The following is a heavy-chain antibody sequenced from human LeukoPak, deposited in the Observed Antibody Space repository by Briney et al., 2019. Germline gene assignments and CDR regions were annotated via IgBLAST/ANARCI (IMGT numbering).Heavy chain of an antibody. Sequence: ASVTDSCKASGYTFTGYYMHWVRQAPGQGLEWMGWINPNSGGTNYAQKFQGRVTMTSDTSISTAYMELSRLRSDDTAVYYCARVQGYCSSTSCSPDTNLDYLGQGTLVTVSS. D-gene: IGHD2-2*01. V-gene: IGHV1-2*02. CDR2: INPNSGGT. CDR1: GYTFTGYY. CDR3: ARVQGYCSSTSCSPDTNLDY. J-gene: IGHJ4*02.